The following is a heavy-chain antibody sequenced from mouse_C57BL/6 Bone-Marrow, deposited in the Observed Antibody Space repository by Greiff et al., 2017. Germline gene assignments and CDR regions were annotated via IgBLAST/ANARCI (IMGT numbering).Heavy chain of an antibody. CDR2: IYPRSGNT. CDR3: ARGEITTVVPYFDD. D-gene: IGHD1-1*01. CDR1: GYTFTSYG. Sequence: VQLQQSGAELARPGASVKLSCKASGYTFTSYGISWVKQRTGQGLEWIGEIYPRSGNTYYNEKFNGKATLTADKSSSTAYMELRSLTSDDSAVYYCARGEITTVVPYFDDWGQGTTLTVSS. J-gene: IGHJ2*01. V-gene: IGHV1-81*01.